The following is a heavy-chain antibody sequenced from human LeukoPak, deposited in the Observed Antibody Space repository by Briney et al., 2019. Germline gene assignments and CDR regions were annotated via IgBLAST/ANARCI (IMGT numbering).Heavy chain of an antibody. D-gene: IGHD2-2*01. J-gene: IGHJ4*02. V-gene: IGHV4-34*01. CDR2: INHSGST. Sequence: SSETLSLTCAVYGGSFSGYYWSWIRQPPGKGLEWIGEINHSGSTNYNPSLKSRVTISVDTSKNRFSLKLSSVTAADTAVYYCARLAVRVPAAVDYWGQGTLVTVSS. CDR3: ARLAVRVPAAVDY. CDR1: GGSFSGYY.